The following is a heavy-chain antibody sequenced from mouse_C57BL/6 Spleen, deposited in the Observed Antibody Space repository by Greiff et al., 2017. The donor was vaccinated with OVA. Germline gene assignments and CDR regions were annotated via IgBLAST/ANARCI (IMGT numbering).Heavy chain of an antibody. J-gene: IGHJ3*01. D-gene: IGHD2-3*01. CDR2: IDPETGGT. V-gene: IGHV1-15*01. CDR3: TGSMMVPFAY. CDR1: GYTFTDYE. Sequence: VKLVESGAELVRPGASVTLSCKASGYTFTDYEMHWVKQTPVHGLEWIGAIDPETGGTAYNQKFKGKAILTADKSSSTAYMELRSLTSEDSAVYYCTGSMMVPFAYWGQGTLVTVSA.